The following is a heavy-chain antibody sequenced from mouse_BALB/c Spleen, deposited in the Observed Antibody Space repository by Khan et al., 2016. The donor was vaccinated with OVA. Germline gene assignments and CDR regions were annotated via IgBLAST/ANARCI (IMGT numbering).Heavy chain of an antibody. V-gene: IGHV2-6-1*01. Sequence: QVQLKQSGPGLVAPSQSLSITCTISGFSLTNYGVHWVRQTPGKGLEWLVVIWSDGSTTYNSALKSRLTTSKDNSTSQAFLKKNSLQSEDTAVYFCARQADYHYSLMDYWGQGTLVTVSA. CDR1: GFSLTNYG. D-gene: IGHD2-4*01. J-gene: IGHJ4*01. CDR2: IWSDGST. CDR3: ARQADYHYSLMDY.